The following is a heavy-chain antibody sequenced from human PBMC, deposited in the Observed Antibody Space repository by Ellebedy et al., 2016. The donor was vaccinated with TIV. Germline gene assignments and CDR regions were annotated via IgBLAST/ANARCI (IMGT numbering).Heavy chain of an antibody. D-gene: IGHD4-23*01. Sequence: GESLKISCAASGFTFRTYWMSWVRQAPGKGLEWVANIKEDGSEKPYVDSVEGRFTISRDNAKNSLYLQLNSLRAEDTAVYYCARGGNHFFGHWGQGNVVTVSS. CDR2: IKEDGSEK. J-gene: IGHJ4*02. CDR1: GFTFRTYW. V-gene: IGHV3-7*03. CDR3: ARGGNHFFGH.